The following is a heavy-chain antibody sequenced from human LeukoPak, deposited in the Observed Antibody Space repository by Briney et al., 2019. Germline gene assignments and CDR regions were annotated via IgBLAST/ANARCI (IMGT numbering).Heavy chain of an antibody. CDR3: ARPSYCSSTSCQDYYHGMDV. Sequence: GSSVKVSCKASGGTFSSYAISWVRQAPGQGLEWMGGIIPIFGTANYAQKFQGRVTITADESTSTAYMELSSLRSEDTAVYYCARPSYCSSTSCQDYYHGMDVWGQGTTVTVSS. D-gene: IGHD2-2*01. V-gene: IGHV1-69*01. CDR2: IIPIFGTA. J-gene: IGHJ6*02. CDR1: GGTFSSYA.